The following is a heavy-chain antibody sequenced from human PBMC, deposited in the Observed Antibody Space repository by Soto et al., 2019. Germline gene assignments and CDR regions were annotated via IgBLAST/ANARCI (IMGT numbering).Heavy chain of an antibody. J-gene: IGHJ5*02. CDR3: ARERRVEHGNYHSWGGYPSSRAAWALFDP. D-gene: IGHD3-3*01. CDR2: IIPIFGTA. V-gene: IGHV1-69*06. Sequence: GVALGSNASSWLRQSNGQGLEWMGGIIPIFGTANYAQKFQGRVTITADKSTSTAYMELSSLRSEDTAVYYCARERRVEHGNYHSWGGYPSSRAAWALFDPRCSGIVVT. CDR1: GVALGSNA.